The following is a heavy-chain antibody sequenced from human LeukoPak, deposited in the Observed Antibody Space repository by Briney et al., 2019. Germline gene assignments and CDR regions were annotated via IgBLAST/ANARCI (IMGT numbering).Heavy chain of an antibody. CDR3: ANAVAFDN. V-gene: IGHV3-11*01. D-gene: IGHD6-19*01. Sequence: GGSLRLSCEASGFTFSNYYMSWIRQAPGKGLEWVSYISNSGNSIYYADSVKGRFTISRDNAKNALYLQMNSLKAEDTAVYYCANAVAFDNWGQGTLVTVSS. CDR1: GFTFSNYY. J-gene: IGHJ4*02. CDR2: ISNSGNSI.